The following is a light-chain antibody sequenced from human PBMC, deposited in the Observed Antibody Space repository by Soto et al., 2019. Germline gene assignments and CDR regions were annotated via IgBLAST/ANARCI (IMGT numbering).Light chain of an antibody. Sequence: DIKMTQSPSSLSASVGDRVTITCRASQSVSNYLQWYQQKSGHAPKLLVYAASSLHSEVPSRFSGSGSGTDFTLTISSLQPEDFATYYCLQTYTSLTWTFGQGTKVDIK. CDR3: LQTYTSLTWT. V-gene: IGKV1-39*01. CDR2: AAS. CDR1: QSVSNY. J-gene: IGKJ1*01.